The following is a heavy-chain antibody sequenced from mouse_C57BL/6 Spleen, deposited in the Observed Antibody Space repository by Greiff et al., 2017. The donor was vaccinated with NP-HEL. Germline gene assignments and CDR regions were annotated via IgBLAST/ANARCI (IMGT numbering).Heavy chain of an antibody. J-gene: IGHJ4*01. D-gene: IGHD2-4*01. CDR1: GFTFSDYG. Sequence: EVKLVESGGGLVKPGGSLKLSCAASGFTFSDYGMHWVRQAPEKGLEWVAYISSGSSTIYYADTVKGRFTISRDNAKNTLFLQMTSLRSEDTAMYYCASAYDYGYYAMDYWGQGTSVTVSS. CDR2: ISSGSSTI. CDR3: ASAYDYGYYAMDY. V-gene: IGHV5-17*01.